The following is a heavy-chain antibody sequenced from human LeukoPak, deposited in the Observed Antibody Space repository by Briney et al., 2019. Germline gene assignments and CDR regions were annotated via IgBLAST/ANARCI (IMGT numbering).Heavy chain of an antibody. J-gene: IGHJ4*02. CDR3: SRITTNGYFEY. CDR2: IRWDDET. V-gene: IGHV3-7*04. D-gene: IGHD1-1*01. Sequence: ECVASIRWDDETPHLDSVTRRFSVSRDNAKNSLYLQMNSLRAEDTAVYFCSRITTNGYFEYWGQGALVTVSS.